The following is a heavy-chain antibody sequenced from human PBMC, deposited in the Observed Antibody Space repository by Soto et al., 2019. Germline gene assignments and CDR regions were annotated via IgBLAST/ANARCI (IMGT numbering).Heavy chain of an antibody. CDR1: GFTFSSYA. V-gene: IGHV3-30-3*01. CDR2: ISYDGSNK. Sequence: QVQLVESGGGVVQPGRSLRLSCAASGFTFSSYAMHWVRQAPGKGLEWVAVISYDGSNKYYADSVKGRFTISRDNSKNTVYLQMNSLRAEDTAVYYCARDMGKGKQLANYFDYWGQGTLVTVSS. CDR3: ARDMGKGKQLANYFDY. J-gene: IGHJ4*02. D-gene: IGHD6-13*01.